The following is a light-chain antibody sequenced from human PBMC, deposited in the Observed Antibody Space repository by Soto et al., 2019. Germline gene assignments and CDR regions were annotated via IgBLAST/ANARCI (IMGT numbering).Light chain of an antibody. J-gene: IGLJ3*02. Sequence: QSALTQPASVSGSPGQSITVSCTGTSSDVGSYNLVSWYQQHPGKAPKLMIHEGSKRPSGVSNRFSGSKSGNTASLTISGLQAEDEDYYYCCSYAGSSIWVFGGGTKLTVL. CDR2: EGS. V-gene: IGLV2-23*01. CDR1: SSDVGSYNL. CDR3: CSYAGSSIWV.